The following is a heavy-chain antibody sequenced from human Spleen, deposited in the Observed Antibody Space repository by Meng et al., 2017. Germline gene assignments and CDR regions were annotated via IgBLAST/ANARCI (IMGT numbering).Heavy chain of an antibody. CDR3: ARGVTIFSGSGLDWYFDL. J-gene: IGHJ2*01. CDR1: GDSVSSGSSY. D-gene: IGHD3-9*01. CDR2: IYTSGST. V-gene: IGHV4-61*01. Sequence: SETLSLTCTVSGDSVSSGSSYWSWIRQPPGKGLEWIGRIYTSGSTNYDPSLKSRVTMSVDTSKNQFSLKLSSVTAADTAVYYCARGVTIFSGSGLDWYFDLWGRGTLVTVSS.